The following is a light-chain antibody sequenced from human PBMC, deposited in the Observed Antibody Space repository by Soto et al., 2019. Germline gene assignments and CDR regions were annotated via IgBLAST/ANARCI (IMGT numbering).Light chain of an antibody. Sequence: QSVLTQPASVSGSPGQSITISCAGTSSDIGGYNYVSWYQQHPGKAPKVMIYEVSNRPSGVSNLFSGSKSGNTASLTISGLQAEDEADYYCSSYTGSSTVYVCRTGTNLTVL. CDR1: SSDIGGYNY. J-gene: IGLJ1*01. V-gene: IGLV2-14*01. CDR2: EVS. CDR3: SSYTGSSTVYV.